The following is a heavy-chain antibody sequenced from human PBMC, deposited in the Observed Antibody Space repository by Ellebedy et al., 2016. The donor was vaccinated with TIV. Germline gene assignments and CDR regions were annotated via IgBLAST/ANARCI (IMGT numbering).Heavy chain of an antibody. CDR1: GFTFSTYG. CDR2: ISYDGSTK. CDR3: AKWGSIAVAGTGDDAFDV. V-gene: IGHV3-30*18. D-gene: IGHD6-19*01. J-gene: IGHJ3*01. Sequence: GESLKISCAASGFTFSTYGMHWVRQAPGKGLEWVAVISYDGSTKYYVDSVKGRFTVSRGNSKNTLYLQMNSLRAEDTAVYYCAKWGSIAVAGTGDDAFDVWGQGTMVTVSS.